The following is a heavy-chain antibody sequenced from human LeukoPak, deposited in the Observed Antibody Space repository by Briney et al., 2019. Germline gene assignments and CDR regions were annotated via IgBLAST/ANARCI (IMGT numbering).Heavy chain of an antibody. Sequence: PGRSLRLSCAASGFTFSSYGMHWVRQAPGKGLEWVAFIRYDGSNKYYADSVKGRFTISRDNSKNTLYLQMNSLRAEDTAVYYCAKNRRRYYYGSGDNWFDPWGQGTLVTVSS. CDR3: AKNRRRYYYGSGDNWFDP. D-gene: IGHD3-10*01. J-gene: IGHJ5*02. CDR1: GFTFSSYG. V-gene: IGHV3-30*02. CDR2: IRYDGSNK.